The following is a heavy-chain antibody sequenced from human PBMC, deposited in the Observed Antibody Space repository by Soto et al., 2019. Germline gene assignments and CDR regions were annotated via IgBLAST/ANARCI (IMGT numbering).Heavy chain of an antibody. D-gene: IGHD1-26*01. CDR2: SGGYKGNT. V-gene: IGHV1-18*01. CDR1: GYNFTNYG. J-gene: IGHJ4*02. Sequence: SSVKVSCKGSGYNFTNYGWSWVRQAPGQGLEWMGWSGGYKGNTNYAQKLQGRVTITRDTSASTAYMELSSLRSEDTAVYYCARVAIVGPLDYWGQGTLVTVSS. CDR3: ARVAIVGPLDY.